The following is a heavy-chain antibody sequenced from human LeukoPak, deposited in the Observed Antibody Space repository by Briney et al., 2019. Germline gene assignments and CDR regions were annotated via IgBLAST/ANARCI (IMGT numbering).Heavy chain of an antibody. V-gene: IGHV3-74*01. CDR3: ARNPRSGSYSTYKKYNWFDP. CDR2: INSDGSST. J-gene: IGHJ5*02. CDR1: GFTFSSYW. Sequence: GGSLRLSCAASGFTFSSYWMHWVRQAPGKGLVWVSRINSDGSSTSYADSVKGRFTISRDNAKNTLYLQMNSLRAEDTAVYYCARNPRSGSYSTYKKYNWFDPWGQGTLVTVSS. D-gene: IGHD3-10*01.